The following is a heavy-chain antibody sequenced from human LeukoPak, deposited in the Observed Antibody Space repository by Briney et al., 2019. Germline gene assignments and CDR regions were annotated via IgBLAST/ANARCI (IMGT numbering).Heavy chain of an antibody. J-gene: IGHJ4*02. CDR2: ISTQSGNT. D-gene: IGHD4-17*01. CDR3: ARGAYGDK. CDR1: GYTLTSYG. V-gene: IGHV1-18*01. Sequence: ASVKVSCEASGYTLTSYGINWMRQAPGQGFEWMGWISTQSGNTNYAQKVQGRLTLTTDRSTNTAYMELRSLRSDDTAVYYCARGAYGDKWGQGTMVTVSS.